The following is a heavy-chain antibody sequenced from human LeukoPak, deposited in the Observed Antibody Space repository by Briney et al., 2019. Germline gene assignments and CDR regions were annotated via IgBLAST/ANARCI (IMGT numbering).Heavy chain of an antibody. CDR1: GFTFISYS. CDR2: ISSGSNYI. D-gene: IGHD3-3*01. J-gene: IGHJ2*01. Sequence: PGGSLRLSCAASGFTFISYSMTWVRQAPGKGLEWVASISSGSNYIYYADSVKGRFTTSRDNAKTSLSLQMNSLRAEDTAVYYCARDRFDGAWYFDLWGRGTLVTVSS. V-gene: IGHV3-21*01. CDR3: ARDRFDGAWYFDL.